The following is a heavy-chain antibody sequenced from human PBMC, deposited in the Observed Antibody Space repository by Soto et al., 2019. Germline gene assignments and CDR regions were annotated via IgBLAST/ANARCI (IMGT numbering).Heavy chain of an antibody. CDR3: ARDSRVVVVAAVGSPYYYCGMDV. D-gene: IGHD2-21*02. CDR2: IIPIFGTA. Sequence: QVQLVQSGAEVKKPGSSVKVSCKASGGTFSSYAISWVRQAPGQGLEWMGGIIPIFGTANYAQKFQGRVTIAADESTSTAYMELSSLRSEDTAVYYCARDSRVVVVAAVGSPYYYCGMDVWGQGTTVTVSS. V-gene: IGHV1-69*01. J-gene: IGHJ6*02. CDR1: GGTFSSYA.